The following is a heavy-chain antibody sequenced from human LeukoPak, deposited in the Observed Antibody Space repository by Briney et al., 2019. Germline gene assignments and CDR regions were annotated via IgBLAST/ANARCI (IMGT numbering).Heavy chain of an antibody. D-gene: IGHD4-17*01. CDR1: GYTFTGYY. J-gene: IGHJ4*02. CDR3: ARGPMTTVTFDY. V-gene: IGHV1-2*02. CDR2: INPSSGGT. Sequence: GASVKVSCKASGYTFTGYYMHWVRQAPGQGLEWMGWINPSSGGTNYAQKFQGRVTMTRDTSISTAYMELSRLRSDDTAVYYCARGPMTTVTFDYWGQGTLVTVSS.